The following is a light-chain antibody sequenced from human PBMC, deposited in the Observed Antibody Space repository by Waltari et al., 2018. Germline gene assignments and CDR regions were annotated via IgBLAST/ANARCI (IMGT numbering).Light chain of an antibody. CDR1: QGIGDD. CDR2: AAS. CDR3: LQDYNYPYT. V-gene: IGKV1-6*01. Sequence: AIQMTQSPSPLSASVADRAPITCRASQGIGDDLGWYQQKPGKAPNLLIYAASNLQSGVPSRFSGSGSGTDFTLTISSLQPEDFATYYCLQDYNYPYTFGQGTKLEIK. J-gene: IGKJ2*01.